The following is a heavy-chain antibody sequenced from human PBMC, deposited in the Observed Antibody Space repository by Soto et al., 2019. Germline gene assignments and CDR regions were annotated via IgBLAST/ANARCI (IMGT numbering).Heavy chain of an antibody. CDR3: ARGHDSSGWYVFDY. CDR1: GYTFTTYG. CDR2: ISAYNGNT. J-gene: IGHJ4*02. D-gene: IGHD6-19*01. V-gene: IGHV1-18*01. Sequence: ASVKVSSKASGYTFTTYGISWVRQAPGQGLEWMGWISAYNGNTNYAQKLQGRVTMTTDTSTSTAYMELRSLRSDDTAVYYCARGHDSSGWYVFDYWGQGTLVTVSS.